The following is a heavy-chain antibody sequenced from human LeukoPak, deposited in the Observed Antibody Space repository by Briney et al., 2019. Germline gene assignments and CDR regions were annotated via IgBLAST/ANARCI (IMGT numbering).Heavy chain of an antibody. CDR2: TSYDGSNT. CDR3: VRANYDY. Sequence: GGSLRLSCATSGFTFSRFAMHWVRQAPGKGLEWVAGTSYDGSNTYYPDAVKGRFTISRDNSKNTLYLQMNSLRAEDTAVYYCVRANYDYWGQGTLVTVPS. CDR1: GFTFSRFA. D-gene: IGHD5-24*01. V-gene: IGHV3-30*04. J-gene: IGHJ4*02.